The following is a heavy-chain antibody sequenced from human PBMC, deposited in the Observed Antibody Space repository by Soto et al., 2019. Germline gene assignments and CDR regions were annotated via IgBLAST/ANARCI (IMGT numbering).Heavy chain of an antibody. CDR2: IWYDGSNK. CDR1: GFTFSSYG. Sequence: PGGSLRLSCAASGFTFSSYGMHWVRQAPGKGLEWVAVIWYDGSNKYYADSVKGRFTISRDNSKNTLYLQMNSLRAEDTAVYYCARVGDYYDSSGYYYFDDWGKGTLVTVSS. J-gene: IGHJ4*02. V-gene: IGHV3-33*01. CDR3: ARVGDYYDSSGYYYFDD. D-gene: IGHD3-22*01.